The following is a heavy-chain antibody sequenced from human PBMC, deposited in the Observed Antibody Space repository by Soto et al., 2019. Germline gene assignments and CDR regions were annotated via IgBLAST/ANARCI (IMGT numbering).Heavy chain of an antibody. Sequence: GGVKVSCKASGNTFTSYDINWVRRATGHGLEWIAWINPNSRNIAYAQTFQGRLTMTRDTAIRTAYMEVSRLGSDDTAVYYCARGRASGIYYLLDYWGQGTLVTVSS. V-gene: IGHV1-8*01. J-gene: IGHJ4*02. D-gene: IGHD3-10*01. CDR2: INPNSRNI. CDR1: GNTFTSYD. CDR3: ARGRASGIYYLLDY.